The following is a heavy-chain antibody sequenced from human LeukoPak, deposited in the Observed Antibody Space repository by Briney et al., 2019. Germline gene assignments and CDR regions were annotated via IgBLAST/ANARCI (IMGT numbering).Heavy chain of an antibody. D-gene: IGHD5-24*01. CDR2: ISSSGSTI. CDR3: ARDSLRWLQFPETYYYYGMDV. Sequence: GGSLRLSCAASGFTFSSYEMNWVRQAPGKGLEWVSYISSSGSTIYYAGSVKGRFTISRDNAKNSLYLQMNSLRAEDTAVYYCARDSLRWLQFPETYYYYGMDVWGQGTTVTVSS. CDR1: GFTFSSYE. J-gene: IGHJ6*02. V-gene: IGHV3-48*03.